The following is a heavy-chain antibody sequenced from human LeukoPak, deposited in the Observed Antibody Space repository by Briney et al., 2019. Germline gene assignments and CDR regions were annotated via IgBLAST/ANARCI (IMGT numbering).Heavy chain of an antibody. CDR2: VSNIETT. CDR3: ARPPHYYDTSGYSV. Sequence: SETLSLTCTVSGDSISSYYWSWLRQPPGKRLEWVGYVSNIETTNYNPSLKSRGTISVDTSKNQFSLRLNSVTAADTAVYCCARPPHYYDTSGYSVWGQGTLVTVSS. J-gene: IGHJ4*02. CDR1: GDSISSYY. D-gene: IGHD3-22*01. V-gene: IGHV4-59*01.